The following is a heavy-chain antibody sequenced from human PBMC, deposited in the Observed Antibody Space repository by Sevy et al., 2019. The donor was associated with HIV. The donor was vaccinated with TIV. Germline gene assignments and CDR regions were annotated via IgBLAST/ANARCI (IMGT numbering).Heavy chain of an antibody. CDR1: GFTFSSYA. CDR3: AKDIAAAGRAEYFQH. J-gene: IGHJ1*01. CDR2: ISGSGGST. Sequence: GGSLRLSCAASGFTFSSYAMNWVRQAPGKGLEWVSAISGSGGSTYYADSVKGRCTISRDNSKNTLYLQMNSLRAEDTAVYYCAKDIAAAGRAEYFQHWGQGTLVTVSS. V-gene: IGHV3-23*01. D-gene: IGHD6-13*01.